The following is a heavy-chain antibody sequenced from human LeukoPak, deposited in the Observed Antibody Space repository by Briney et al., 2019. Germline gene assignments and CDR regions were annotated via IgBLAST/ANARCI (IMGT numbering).Heavy chain of an antibody. CDR1: GGTFSSYA. Sequence: SVKVSCKASGGTFSSYAISWVRQAPGQGLEWMGRIIPILGIANYAQKFQGRVTITADKSTSTAYMELSSLRSEDTAVYYCASDNYGSGSYLDYWGQGTLVTVSS. J-gene: IGHJ4*02. CDR2: IIPILGIA. CDR3: ASDNYGSGSYLDY. V-gene: IGHV1-69*04. D-gene: IGHD3-10*01.